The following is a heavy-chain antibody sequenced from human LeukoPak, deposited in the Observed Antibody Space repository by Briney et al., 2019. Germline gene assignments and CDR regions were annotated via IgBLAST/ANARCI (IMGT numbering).Heavy chain of an antibody. CDR2: ISYEESNK. CDR3: ARGTYSSRQGTFDY. D-gene: IGHD6-13*01. CDR1: EFTFSSYN. V-gene: IGHV3-30*04. Sequence: GGSLRLSCAASEFTFSSYNMHWVRQAPGKGLEWVAVISYEESNKYYADSVKGRFTISRDNSESTLYLQMNSLRAEDTAVYYCARGTYSSRQGTFDYWGQGTLVTVSS. J-gene: IGHJ4*02.